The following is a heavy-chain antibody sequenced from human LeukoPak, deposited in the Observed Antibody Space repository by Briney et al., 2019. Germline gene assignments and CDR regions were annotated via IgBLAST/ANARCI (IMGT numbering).Heavy chain of an antibody. CDR1: SGSIGSYY. D-gene: IGHD2/OR15-2a*01. Sequence: SETLSLTCTVSSGSIGSYYWSWIRQPPGKGLEWIGYIYYTGSTDYNPSLKSRVTISVDTSKNQFSLKLSSVTTADTAVYYCARGFTLFDPWGQGTLVTVSS. CDR2: IYYTGST. CDR3: ARGFTLFDP. V-gene: IGHV4-59*01. J-gene: IGHJ5*02.